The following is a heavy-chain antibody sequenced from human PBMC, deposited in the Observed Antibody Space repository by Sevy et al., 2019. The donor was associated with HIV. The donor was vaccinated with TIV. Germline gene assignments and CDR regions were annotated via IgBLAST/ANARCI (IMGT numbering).Heavy chain of an antibody. V-gene: IGHV3-48*01. J-gene: IGHJ3*02. Sequence: GGSLRLSCAASGFTFSNYSMNWVRQAPGKGLEWVSYISSSSSTIYYADSVKGRFTISRDNAKNSLYLQMNSLRAEDTAVYYCARDRVIAIYAFDIWGQGTMVTVSS. CDR1: GFTFSNYS. D-gene: IGHD2-21*01. CDR3: ARDRVIAIYAFDI. CDR2: ISSSSSTI.